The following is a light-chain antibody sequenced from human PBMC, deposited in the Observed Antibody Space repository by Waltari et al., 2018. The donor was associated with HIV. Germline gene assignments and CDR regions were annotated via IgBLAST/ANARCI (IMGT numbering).Light chain of an antibody. Sequence: DIVMTQSPDSLAVSLGERATINCKSSQSVLYRSNNKNYLAWYQQKPGQPPKLLIYWASTRESGVPDRFSGRGSGTDFTLTISSLQDEDVAVYYCQQYYSTPLTFGGGTKVQIK. CDR2: WAS. J-gene: IGKJ4*01. V-gene: IGKV4-1*01. CDR3: QQYYSTPLT. CDR1: QSVLYRSNNKNY.